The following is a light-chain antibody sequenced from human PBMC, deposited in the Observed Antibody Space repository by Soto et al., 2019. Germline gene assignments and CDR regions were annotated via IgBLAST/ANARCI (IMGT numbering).Light chain of an antibody. CDR2: DVS. CDR3: QQYHSYSPLT. Sequence: DIQMTQSPSILSASAGDSVTITCRASQSISIWLAWYQQKPGKAPKLLIFDVSTLESGVPSRFSGSRSGTEFTLTISSLQPDDFATFFCQQYHSYSPLTFGGGTKVDIK. V-gene: IGKV1-5*01. J-gene: IGKJ4*01. CDR1: QSISIW.